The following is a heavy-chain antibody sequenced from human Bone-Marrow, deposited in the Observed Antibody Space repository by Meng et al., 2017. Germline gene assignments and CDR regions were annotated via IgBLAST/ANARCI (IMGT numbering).Heavy chain of an antibody. CDR2: INPNSGGT. D-gene: IGHD6-19*01. CDR1: GYTFTGYY. J-gene: IGHJ1*01. Sequence: ASVKVSCKASGYTFTGYYMHWVRQAPGQGLEWMGRINPNSGGTNYAQKFQGRVTMTRDTSISTAYMELSRLRSDDTAVYYCARDPEQWLVLRYFQHWGQGTLVTVSS. CDR3: ARDPEQWLVLRYFQH. V-gene: IGHV1-2*06.